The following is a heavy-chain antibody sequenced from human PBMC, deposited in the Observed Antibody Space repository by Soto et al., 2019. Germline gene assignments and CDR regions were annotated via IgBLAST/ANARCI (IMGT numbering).Heavy chain of an antibody. CDR1: GYTFTSYG. V-gene: IGHV1-18*01. CDR3: AIDSCYESNY. D-gene: IGHD5-12*01. CDR2: VSAYNGNT. Sequence: QVQLVQSGAEVKKPGASVKVSCKASGYTFTSYGISWVRQAPGQGLEWMGWVSAYNGNTNYAQKLQARVIMTTDTTTSNAYTELRSLRSEDTAVYYWAIDSCYESNYWGQVTLVSVSS. J-gene: IGHJ4*02.